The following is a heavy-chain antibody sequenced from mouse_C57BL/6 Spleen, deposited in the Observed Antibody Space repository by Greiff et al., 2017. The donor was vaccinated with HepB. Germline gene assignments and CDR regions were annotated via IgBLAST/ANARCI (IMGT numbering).Heavy chain of an antibody. V-gene: IGHV5-17*01. CDR3: ASPMVTTGYYYAMDY. Sequence: EVKVVESGGGLVKPGGSLKLSCAASGFTFSDYGMHWVRQAPEKGLEWVAYISSGSSTIYYADTVKGRFTISRDNAKNTLFLQMTSLRSEDTAMYYCASPMVTTGYYYAMDYWGQGTSVTVSS. D-gene: IGHD2-2*01. CDR1: GFTFSDYG. J-gene: IGHJ4*01. CDR2: ISSGSSTI.